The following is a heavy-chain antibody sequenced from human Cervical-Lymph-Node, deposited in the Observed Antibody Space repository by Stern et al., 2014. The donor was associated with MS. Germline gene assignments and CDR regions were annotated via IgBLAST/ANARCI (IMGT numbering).Heavy chain of an antibody. Sequence: VQLVQSGAEVKKPGSSVKVSCRASGGTFSSSTITWVRQVPGQGLEWMGRINPVLGTTTYAQKFQGRVTFTADTSTMTVYMELRSLRSEDTAVYFCARVEEKIVVVPAGNAAFDIWGQGTLVTVSS. CDR3: ARVEEKIVVVPAGNAAFDI. V-gene: IGHV1-69*08. CDR1: GGTFSSST. D-gene: IGHD2-21*02. CDR2: INPVLGTT. J-gene: IGHJ3*02.